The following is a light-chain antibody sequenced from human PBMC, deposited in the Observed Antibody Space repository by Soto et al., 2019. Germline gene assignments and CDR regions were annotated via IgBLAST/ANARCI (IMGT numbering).Light chain of an antibody. CDR3: SLYTSSSTVV. J-gene: IGLJ1*01. Sequence: QSVLTQPPSVSGSPGQSVTISCTGTSSDVGSYNRVSWYQQPPGTAPKLMIYEVSNRPSGVPDRFSGSKSGNTASLTISGLQAEDEADYYCSLYTSSSTVVFGTGTKVTV. CDR1: SSDVGSYNR. V-gene: IGLV2-18*01. CDR2: EVS.